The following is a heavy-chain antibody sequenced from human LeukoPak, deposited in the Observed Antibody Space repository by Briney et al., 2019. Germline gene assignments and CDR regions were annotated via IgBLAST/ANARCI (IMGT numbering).Heavy chain of an antibody. Sequence: GGSLRLSCIASGFTFSSYWMGWVRQAPGGGLEWVANIKEDGSEKYYVDSVKGRFTISRDNAKISLYLQMNSLRAEDTAVYFCASQFWWAAVAGTTLDYWGQGTLVTVSS. CDR2: IKEDGSEK. V-gene: IGHV3-7*05. CDR3: ASQFWWAAVAGTTLDY. CDR1: GFTFSSYW. J-gene: IGHJ4*02. D-gene: IGHD6-19*01.